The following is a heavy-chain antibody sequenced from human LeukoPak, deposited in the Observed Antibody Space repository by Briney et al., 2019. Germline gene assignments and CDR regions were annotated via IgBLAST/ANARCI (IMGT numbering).Heavy chain of an antibody. CDR2: ISSDGSNN. D-gene: IGHD4-17*01. Sequence: GGSLRLSCAASGFTFSSFAMQWVRQAPGRGLEGVAVISSDGSNNYYADSVKGRFTFSRDNSKNTVHLQMNRLRPEDTAVYYCERGRRATTMPPGAYWGQGTLVTVSS. CDR3: ERGRRATTMPPGAY. J-gene: IGHJ4*02. V-gene: IGHV3-30*04. CDR1: GFTFSSFA.